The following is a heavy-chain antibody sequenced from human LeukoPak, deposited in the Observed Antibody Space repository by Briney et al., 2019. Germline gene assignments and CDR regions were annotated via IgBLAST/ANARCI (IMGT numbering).Heavy chain of an antibody. CDR2: IIPIFGTA. CDR3: AILGGGYSYGRPY. J-gene: IGHJ4*02. D-gene: IGHD5-18*01. V-gene: IGHV1-69*05. Sequence: ASVKVSXKASGGTFSSYAISWVRQAPGQGLEWMGGIIPIFGTANYAQKFQDRVTITTDESTSTAYMELSSLRSEDTAVYYCAILGGGYSYGRPYWGQGTLVTVSS. CDR1: GGTFSSYA.